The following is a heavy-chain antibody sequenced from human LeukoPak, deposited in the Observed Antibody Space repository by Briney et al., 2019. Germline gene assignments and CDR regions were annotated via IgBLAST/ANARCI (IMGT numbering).Heavy chain of an antibody. CDR3: AKNGDRGAYCSGGTCYPYYYYYMDV. CDR1: GFTFSSYS. J-gene: IGHJ6*03. Sequence: GGSLRLSCAASGFTFSSYSMNWVRQAPGKGLEWVSAITASSSSTHDADSVQGRFTISRDNFKNTLYLQMNSLRPEDTAIYYCAKNGDRGAYCSGGTCYPYYYYYMDVWGKGTTVTISS. V-gene: IGHV3-23*01. CDR2: ITASSSST. D-gene: IGHD2-15*01.